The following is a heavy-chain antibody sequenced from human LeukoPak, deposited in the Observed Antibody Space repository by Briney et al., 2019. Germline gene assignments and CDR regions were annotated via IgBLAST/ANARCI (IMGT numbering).Heavy chain of an antibody. J-gene: IGHJ4*02. Sequence: PSETLSLTWTVSGYSISSGYYWGWIRQPPGKGLEWIGSIYHSGSTYYNPSLKSRVTISVDTSKNQFSLKLSSVTAADTAVYYCARDTGIQLWLHYFDYWGQGTLVTVSS. CDR3: ARDTGIQLWLHYFDY. V-gene: IGHV4-38-2*02. CDR1: GYSISSGYY. D-gene: IGHD5-18*01. CDR2: IYHSGST.